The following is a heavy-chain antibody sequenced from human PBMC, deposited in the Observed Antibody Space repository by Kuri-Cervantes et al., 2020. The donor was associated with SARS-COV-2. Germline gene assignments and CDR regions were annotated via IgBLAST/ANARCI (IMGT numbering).Heavy chain of an antibody. CDR3: ARHGGQTNWGKGDY. V-gene: IGHV4-38-2*02. Sequence: GSLRLSCTVSGGSISSYYWGWIRQPPGKGLEWIGSIYHSGSTYYNPSIKSRVTISVDTSKNQFSLKLSSVTAADTAVYYCARHGGQTNWGKGDYWGQGTLVTVSS. CDR2: IYHSGST. CDR1: GGSISSYY. J-gene: IGHJ4*02. D-gene: IGHD7-27*01.